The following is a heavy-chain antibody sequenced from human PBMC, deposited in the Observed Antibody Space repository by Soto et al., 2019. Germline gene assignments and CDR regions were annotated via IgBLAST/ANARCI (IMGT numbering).Heavy chain of an antibody. D-gene: IGHD4-4*01. V-gene: IGHV1-69*01. CDR2: IIPMFGTA. Sequence: QVQLVQSGAEVKRPGSSVKVSCKASGGTFSTYAISWVRQAPGEGLEWMAGIIPMFGTAKYAQKFQGRVTITADESTSTAYMELSSLRSEDTAVYYCARVTVTTLYNDYGMDVWGQGTTVTVSS. J-gene: IGHJ6*02. CDR1: GGTFSTYA. CDR3: ARVTVTTLYNDYGMDV.